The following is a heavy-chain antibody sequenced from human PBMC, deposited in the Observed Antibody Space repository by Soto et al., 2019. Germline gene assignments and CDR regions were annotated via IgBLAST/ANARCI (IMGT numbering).Heavy chain of an antibody. Sequence: GGSLRLSCAASGFTFISYGMHWVRQAPGKGLEWVAVISYDGRNKYYADSVKGRFTISRDNSENTLYLQINSPRDEDTAVYYCAKDLYPIFGVVSVYYYYGMDVWGQGTTVTVSS. V-gene: IGHV3-30*18. CDR3: AKDLYPIFGVVSVYYYYGMDV. CDR2: ISYDGRNK. J-gene: IGHJ6*02. D-gene: IGHD3-3*01. CDR1: GFTFISYG.